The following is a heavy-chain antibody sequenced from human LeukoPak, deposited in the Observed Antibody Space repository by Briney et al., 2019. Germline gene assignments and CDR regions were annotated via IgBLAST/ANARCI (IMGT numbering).Heavy chain of an antibody. Sequence: PGGSLRLSCAASGFTFSSYWMHWVRQAPGKGLEWVSAISGSGGSTYYADSVKGRFTISRDNSKDTLYLQMNSPRAEDTAVYYCAKGGYCSSTSCYGGWFDPWGQGTLVTVSS. D-gene: IGHD2-2*01. CDR1: GFTFSSYW. V-gene: IGHV3-23*01. CDR2: ISGSGGST. J-gene: IGHJ5*02. CDR3: AKGGYCSSTSCYGGWFDP.